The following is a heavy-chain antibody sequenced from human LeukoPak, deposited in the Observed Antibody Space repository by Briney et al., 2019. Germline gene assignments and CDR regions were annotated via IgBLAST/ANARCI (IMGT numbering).Heavy chain of an antibody. V-gene: IGHV4-59*08. Sequence: SETLSLTCTVSGGSISSYYWSWIRQPPGKGLEWIGYIYYSGSTNYNPSLKSRVTISVDTSKNQFSLKLSSVTAADTAVYYCARAGRSSGYWRVAPPDPRENYFDYWGQGTLVTVSS. D-gene: IGHD3-22*01. CDR3: ARAGRSSGYWRVAPPDPRENYFDY. CDR1: GGSISSYY. J-gene: IGHJ4*02. CDR2: IYYSGST.